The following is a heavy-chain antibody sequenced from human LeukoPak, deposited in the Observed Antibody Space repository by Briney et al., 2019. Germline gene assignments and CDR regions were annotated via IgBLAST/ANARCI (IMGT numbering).Heavy chain of an antibody. CDR2: INSDGSST. J-gene: IGHJ4*02. D-gene: IGHD6-19*01. Sequence: PGGSLRLSCAASGFTFSSYWMHWVRQAPGKGLVWVSRINSDGSSTSYADSVKGRFTISRDNSKNMVYLQMNSLRAEDTAVYYCARTREQWQVLDYWGQGTLVTVSS. CDR1: GFTFSSYW. CDR3: ARTREQWQVLDY. V-gene: IGHV3-74*01.